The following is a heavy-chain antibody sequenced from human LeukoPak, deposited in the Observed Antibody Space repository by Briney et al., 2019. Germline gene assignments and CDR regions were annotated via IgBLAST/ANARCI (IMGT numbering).Heavy chain of an antibody. V-gene: IGHV3-23*01. J-gene: IGHJ4*02. CDR3: ARDGDSSGYEGYFDY. CDR1: KFNFNSYG. D-gene: IGHD3-22*01. Sequence: GGSLRLSCTTSKFNFNSYGMTWVRQAPGKGLEWVSSISGSGGSTQYAASVQGRFTISRDNSKNTLYLQMNSLRAEDTAVYYCARDGDSSGYEGYFDYWGQETLVTVSS. CDR2: ISGSGGST.